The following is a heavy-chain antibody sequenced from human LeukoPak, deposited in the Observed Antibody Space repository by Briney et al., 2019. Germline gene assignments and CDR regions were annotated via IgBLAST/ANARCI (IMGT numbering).Heavy chain of an antibody. CDR3: VRDLGGRSGH. V-gene: IGHV3-74*01. Sequence: GSLRLSCAAPGFTFSSNWMHWVRQAPGKGLVWVSRINEDGRTTNYADSVKGRSTIFRDNAKNTLYLQMNSLRAEDTAVYYCVRDLGGRSGHWGQGTLVTVSS. D-gene: IGHD1-26*01. J-gene: IGHJ4*02. CDR2: INEDGRTT. CDR1: GFTFSSNW.